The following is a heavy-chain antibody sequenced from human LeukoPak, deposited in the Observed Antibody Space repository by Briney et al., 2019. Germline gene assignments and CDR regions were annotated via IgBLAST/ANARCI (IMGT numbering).Heavy chain of an antibody. Sequence: SETLSLTCTVSGGSISSYYWSWIRQPAGKGLEWIGRIYTSGGTNYNPSLKSRVTMSVDTSKNQFSLKLSSVTAADTAVYYCARGPVNYDSTNWFDPWGQGTLVTVSS. D-gene: IGHD5-12*01. V-gene: IGHV4-4*07. CDR3: ARGPVNYDSTNWFDP. CDR1: GGSISSYY. CDR2: IYTSGGT. J-gene: IGHJ5*02.